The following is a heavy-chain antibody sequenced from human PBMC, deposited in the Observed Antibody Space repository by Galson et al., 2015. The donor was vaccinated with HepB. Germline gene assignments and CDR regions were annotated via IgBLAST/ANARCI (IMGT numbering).Heavy chain of an antibody. CDR2: TSYDGSNK. CDR1: GFIFNAYG. J-gene: IGHJ4*02. CDR3: ARDQGGSSWYHQVDY. Sequence: SLRLSCAASGFIFNAYGMHWVRQAPGKGLVWVAVTSYDGSNKYYADSVKGRFTISRDNSKKTLYLQMNSLRAEDTAVYFCARDQGGSSWYHQVDYWGQGTLVTVSS. V-gene: IGHV3-30*03. D-gene: IGHD6-13*01.